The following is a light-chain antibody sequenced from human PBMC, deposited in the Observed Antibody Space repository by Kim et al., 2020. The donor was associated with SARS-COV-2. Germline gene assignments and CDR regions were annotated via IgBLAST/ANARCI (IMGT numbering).Light chain of an antibody. CDR3: QHRSNWPRT. J-gene: IGKJ1*01. Sequence: LSPGERATLSCRASQSVSNYLSWYQQKPGQAPRLLIYDTSNRATGIPARFSGSGSGTDFTLTISSLEPEDFAIYYCQHRSNWPRTFGQGTKVDIK. V-gene: IGKV3-11*01. CDR2: DTS. CDR1: QSVSNY.